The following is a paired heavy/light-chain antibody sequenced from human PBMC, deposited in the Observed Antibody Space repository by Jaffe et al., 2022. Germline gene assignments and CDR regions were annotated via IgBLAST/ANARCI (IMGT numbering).Light chain of an antibody. V-gene: IGKV3-11*01. Sequence: EIVLTQSPATLSLFPGERATLSCRASQSVRSYLAWYQQKPGQAPRLLIYDASNRATGIPGRFSGSGSGTDFTLTISSLEPEDFAVYYCQQGSDWPITFGQGTRLEIK. CDR3: QQGSDWPIT. CDR2: DAS. J-gene: IGKJ5*01. CDR1: QSVRSY.
Heavy chain of an antibody. J-gene: IGHJ4*02. CDR3: AKAADAKSLDS. Sequence: EVQLLESGGGLVHPGGSLRLSCAASGISFSSNAMSWVRQAPGKGLECVSHISGGGGGAFYADSVKGRFTISRDNSKNTLYLEMNSLRAEDTALYYCAKAADAKSLDSWGQGTLVTVSS. D-gene: IGHD2-2*01. CDR1: GISFSSNA. CDR2: ISGGGGGA. V-gene: IGHV3-23*01.